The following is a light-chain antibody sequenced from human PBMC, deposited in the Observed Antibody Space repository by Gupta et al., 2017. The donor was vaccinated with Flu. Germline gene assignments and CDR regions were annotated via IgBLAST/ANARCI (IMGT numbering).Light chain of an antibody. J-gene: IGLJ2*01. CDR1: NSDLGTYNF. CDR2: EVS. V-gene: IGLV2-14*01. CDR3: SSYSNTNTLVV. Sequence: QSALTQPASVSGSPAQSSTISCTATNSDLGTYNFVSWYQQHPGQAPKLMIFEVSNRPSGVSNRFSGSKSANTASLTISGLQTEDEAVYYCSSYSNTNTLVVFGGGTKLTVL.